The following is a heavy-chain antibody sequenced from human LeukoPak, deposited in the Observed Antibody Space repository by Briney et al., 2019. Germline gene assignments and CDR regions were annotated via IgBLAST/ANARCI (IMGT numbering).Heavy chain of an antibody. J-gene: IGHJ3*02. Sequence: ASVKVSCKASGYTFTSYYMHWVRQAPGQGLEWMGIINPSGGSTSYAQKFQGRVTITANKSTSTAYMELSSLRSEDTAVYYCARGRPPYSDAFDIWGQGTMVTVSS. CDR1: GYTFTSYY. CDR2: INPSGGST. V-gene: IGHV1-46*01. D-gene: IGHD1-26*01. CDR3: ARGRPPYSDAFDI.